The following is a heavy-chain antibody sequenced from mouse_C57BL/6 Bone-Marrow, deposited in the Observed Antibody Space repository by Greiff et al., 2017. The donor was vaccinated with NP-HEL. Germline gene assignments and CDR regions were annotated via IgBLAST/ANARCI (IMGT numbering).Heavy chain of an antibody. CDR3: AREETGFAY. Sequence: VKLQESGAELARPGASVKLSCKASGYTFTSYGISWVKQRTGQGLEWIGEIYPRSGNTYYNEKFKGKATLTADKSSSTAYMELRSLTSEDSAVYFCAREETGFAYWGQGTLVTVSA. CDR1: GYTFTSYG. CDR2: IYPRSGNT. J-gene: IGHJ3*01. V-gene: IGHV1-81*01.